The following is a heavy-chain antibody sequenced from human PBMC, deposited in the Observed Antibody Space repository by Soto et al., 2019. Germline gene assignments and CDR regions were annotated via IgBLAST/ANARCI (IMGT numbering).Heavy chain of an antibody. CDR1: GGTFSSYA. CDR2: IIPIFGTA. V-gene: IGHV1-69*13. Sequence: GASVKVSCKASGGTFSSYAISWVRQAPGQGLEWMGGIIPIFGTANYAQKFQGRVTIAADESTSTAYMELSSLRSEDTAVYYCARPPHPLRFLEWFPHPYYYYGMDVWGQGTTVTVSS. CDR3: ARPPHPLRFLEWFPHPYYYYGMDV. J-gene: IGHJ6*02. D-gene: IGHD3-3*01.